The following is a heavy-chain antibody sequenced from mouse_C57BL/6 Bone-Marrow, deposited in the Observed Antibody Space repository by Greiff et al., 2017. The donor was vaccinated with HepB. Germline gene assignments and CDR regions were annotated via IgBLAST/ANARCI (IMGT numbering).Heavy chain of an antibody. CDR3: AIIYYDYDGYYAMDY. Sequence: QVQLQQSGPGLVAPSQSLSITCTVSGFSFTSYGVDWVRQSPGKGLEWLGVIWGVGSTNYNSALKSRLSISNDNSKSQVFLKMNSLQTEDTAMYYCAIIYYDYDGYYAMDYWGQGTSVTVSS. CDR2: IWGVGST. CDR1: GFSFTSYG. J-gene: IGHJ4*01. V-gene: IGHV2-6*01. D-gene: IGHD2-4*01.